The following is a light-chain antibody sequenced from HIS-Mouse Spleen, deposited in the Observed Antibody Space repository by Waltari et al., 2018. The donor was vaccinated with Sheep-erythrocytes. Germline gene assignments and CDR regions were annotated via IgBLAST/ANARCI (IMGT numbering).Light chain of an antibody. V-gene: IGLV2-8*01. J-gene: IGLJ1*01. CDR2: EVS. Sequence: PLTHPPPPSGSPGQSVPFPAPGTGVTFVGITLSPGSQHPPGKAPKLMIYEVSKRPSGVPDRFSGSKSGNTASLTVSGLQAEDEADYYCSSYAGSNNYVFGTGTKVTVL. CDR3: SSYAGSNNYV. CDR1: GVTFVGIT.